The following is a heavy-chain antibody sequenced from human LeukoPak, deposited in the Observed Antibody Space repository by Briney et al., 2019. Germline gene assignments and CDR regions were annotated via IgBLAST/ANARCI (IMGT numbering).Heavy chain of an antibody. Sequence: PSETLSLTCTVSGGSISNYYWSWIRQPPGKGLEWIGYIYYSGSTNYNPSLRSRVTISVDTSKNQFSLKLSSVTAAATAVYYCASLRIVGARRPYFQHWGQGTLVTVSS. CDR3: ASLRIVGARRPYFQH. J-gene: IGHJ1*01. V-gene: IGHV4-59*08. CDR2: IYYSGST. D-gene: IGHD1-26*01. CDR1: GGSISNYY.